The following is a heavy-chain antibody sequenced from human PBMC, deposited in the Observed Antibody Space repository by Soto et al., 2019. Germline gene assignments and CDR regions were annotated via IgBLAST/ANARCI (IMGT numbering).Heavy chain of an antibody. Sequence: GGSLRLSCAASGFTFSSYGMHWVRQAPGKGLEWVAVISYVGSNKYYADSVKGRFTISRDNSKNTLYLQMNSLRAEDTAVYYCAKVSSGYGSGSYYHPDFDYWGQGTLVTVSS. J-gene: IGHJ4*02. CDR2: ISYVGSNK. CDR1: GFTFSSYG. V-gene: IGHV3-30*18. CDR3: AKVSSGYGSGSYYHPDFDY. D-gene: IGHD3-10*01.